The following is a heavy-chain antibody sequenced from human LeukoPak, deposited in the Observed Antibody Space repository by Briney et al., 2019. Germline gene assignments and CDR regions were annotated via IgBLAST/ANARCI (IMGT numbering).Heavy chain of an antibody. V-gene: IGHV4-34*01. J-gene: IGHJ4*02. CDR1: GGSFSGYY. Sequence: SETLSLTCAVYGGSFSGYYWSWIRQPPGKGLEWIGEINHSGSTNYNPSLKSRVIISVDTSKNQFSLKLSSVTAADTAVYYCARGRYSSGYYRLDYWGQGTLVTVSS. CDR3: ARGRYSSGYYRLDY. D-gene: IGHD3-22*01. CDR2: INHSGST.